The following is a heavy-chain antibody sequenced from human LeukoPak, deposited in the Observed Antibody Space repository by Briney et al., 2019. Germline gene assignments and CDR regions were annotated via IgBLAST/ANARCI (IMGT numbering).Heavy chain of an antibody. CDR3: AHEKRYSFDLFAN. CDR2: IYWDDDK. Sequence: SGPTVAHPTQTLTLTCIFSGFSLSSRGVGVGWIRQPPGKALEWLALIYWDDDKLYNTYLKSRLTITKDTSKNQVVLTMTNMDPVDAATYYCAHEKRYSFDLFANWGKGTMVTVSS. J-gene: IGHJ4*02. V-gene: IGHV2-5*02. CDR1: GFSLSSRGVG. D-gene: IGHD5-18*01.